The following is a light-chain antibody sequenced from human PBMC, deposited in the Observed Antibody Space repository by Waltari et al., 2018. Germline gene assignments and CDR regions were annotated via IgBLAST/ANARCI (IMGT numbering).Light chain of an antibody. V-gene: IGKV4-1*01. CDR2: WAS. CDR3: QQYYTIPWT. J-gene: IGKJ1*01. Sequence: DIVMTQSPDSLSASLGERATINCKSSQSVLHSCNNTNFLSWYQQRPGQPTKLLIYWASNRESGVPDRFSGSGSGTDFTLTISSLQAEDVAVYYCQQYYTIPWTFGQGTKVEIK. CDR1: QSVLHSCNNTNF.